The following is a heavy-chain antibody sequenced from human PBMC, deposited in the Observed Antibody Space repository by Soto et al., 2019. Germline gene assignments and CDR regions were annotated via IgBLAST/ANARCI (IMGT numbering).Heavy chain of an antibody. CDR3: ARRSSGWYFDY. V-gene: IGHV3-23*01. D-gene: IGHD6-19*01. Sequence: EVQLLESGGGLVQPGGSLRLSCAAPGFTFSSYAMSWVRQAPGKGLEWVSAISGSGGSTYYADSVKGRFTISRDNSKNTLYLQMSSLRAEDTAVYYCARRSSGWYFDYWGQGTLVTVSS. CDR1: GFTFSSYA. J-gene: IGHJ4*02. CDR2: ISGSGGST.